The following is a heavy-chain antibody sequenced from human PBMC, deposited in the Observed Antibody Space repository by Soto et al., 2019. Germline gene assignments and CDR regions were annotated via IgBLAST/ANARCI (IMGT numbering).Heavy chain of an antibody. CDR3: AKDVPSPAYYYDSSGENAFDI. D-gene: IGHD3-22*01. V-gene: IGHV3-23*01. CDR1: GFTFSSYA. J-gene: IGHJ3*02. Sequence: GGSLRLSCAASGFTFSSYAMSWVRQAPGKGLEWVSAISGSGGSTYYADSVKGRFTISRDNSKNTLYLQMNSLRAEDTAVYYCAKDVPSPAYYYDSSGENAFDIWGQGTMVPVS. CDR2: ISGSGGST.